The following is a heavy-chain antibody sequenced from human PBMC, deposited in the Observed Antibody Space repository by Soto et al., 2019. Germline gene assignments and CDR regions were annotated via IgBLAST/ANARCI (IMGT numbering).Heavy chain of an antibody. D-gene: IGHD2-8*01. Sequence: QGQLVQSGPEVKKPGASVKVSCKASGYTFSRYGISWVRQAPGQGLEWLGWISGYNGDTKYAQKVQGRVTMTIDTSMYTCYMWLRSLTSDDTAIYYCAKNGQPPYYYYGMDVWGQGTTVTVSS. J-gene: IGHJ6*02. CDR1: GYTFSRYG. V-gene: IGHV1-18*01. CDR2: ISGYNGDT. CDR3: AKNGQPPYYYYGMDV.